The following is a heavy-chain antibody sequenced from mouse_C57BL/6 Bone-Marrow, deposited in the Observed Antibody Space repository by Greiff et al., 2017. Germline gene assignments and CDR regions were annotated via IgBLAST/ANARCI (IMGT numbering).Heavy chain of an antibody. CDR2: INPNNGGT. D-gene: IGHD2-2*01. Sequence: EVQLQQSGPELVKPGASVKIPCKASGYAFTDYNMDWVKQSHGKSLEWIGDINPNNGGTIYNQKFKGKATLTVDKSSSTAYMELRSLTSEDTAVYYCARGVGYDGGPAYAMDYWGQGTSVTVSS. J-gene: IGHJ4*01. CDR1: GYAFTDYN. V-gene: IGHV1-18*01. CDR3: ARGVGYDGGPAYAMDY.